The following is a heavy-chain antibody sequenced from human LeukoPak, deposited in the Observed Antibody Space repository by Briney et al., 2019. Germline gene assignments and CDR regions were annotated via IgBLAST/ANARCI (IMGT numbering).Heavy chain of an antibody. V-gene: IGHV4-34*01. CDR3: ARNIAATN. CDR1: GGSFSGYY. J-gene: IGHJ4*02. CDR2: INHSGST. Sequence: SETLSLTCAVYGGSFSGYYWSWIRQPPGKGLEWIGEINHSGSTNYNPSLKSRVSMSVDTSKNQFSLKLSSVTTADTAVNYCARNIAATNWGQGTLVTVSS. D-gene: IGHD6-13*01.